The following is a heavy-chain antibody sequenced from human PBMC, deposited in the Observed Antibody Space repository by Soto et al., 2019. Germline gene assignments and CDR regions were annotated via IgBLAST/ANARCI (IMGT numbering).Heavy chain of an antibody. J-gene: IGHJ4*02. D-gene: IGHD1-26*01. CDR1: GFTFGDYA. Sequence: GGSLRLSCAASGFTFGDYAMSWFRQAPGKGLEWVGFIRSKAYGGTTEYAASVKGRFTISRDDSKSIAYLQMNSLKTEDTAVYYCASGIWEMDKIRPETDWGQGTLVNVS. V-gene: IGHV3-49*03. CDR3: ASGIWEMDKIRPETD. CDR2: IRSKAYGGTT.